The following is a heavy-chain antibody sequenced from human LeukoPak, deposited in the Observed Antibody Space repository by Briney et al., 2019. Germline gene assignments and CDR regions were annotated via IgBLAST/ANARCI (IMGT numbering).Heavy chain of an antibody. Sequence: ASVKVSCKASGYTFTIYYMHWVRQAPGQGLEWMGVINPSGGSTSHAQKFQGRVTMTRDTSTSTVYMELSSLRSEDTAVYYCARGRGQWLVPGDFDYWGQGTLVTVSS. V-gene: IGHV1-46*01. CDR1: GYTFTIYY. CDR3: ARGRGQWLVPGDFDY. J-gene: IGHJ4*02. D-gene: IGHD6-19*01. CDR2: INPSGGST.